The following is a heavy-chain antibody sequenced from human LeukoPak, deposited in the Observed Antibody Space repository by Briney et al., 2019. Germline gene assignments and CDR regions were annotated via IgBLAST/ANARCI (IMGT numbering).Heavy chain of an antibody. CDR2: INPNSGGT. CDR3: ARGYYDSSDYEYFQH. V-gene: IGHV1-2*02. CDR1: GYTFTGYH. Sequence: ASVKVSCKASGYTFTGYHMHWMRQAPGQGLEWMGWINPNSGGTNYAQKFQGRVTMTRDTSISTAYMELSRLRSDDTAVYYCARGYYDSSDYEYFQHWGQGTLVTVSS. J-gene: IGHJ1*01. D-gene: IGHD3-22*01.